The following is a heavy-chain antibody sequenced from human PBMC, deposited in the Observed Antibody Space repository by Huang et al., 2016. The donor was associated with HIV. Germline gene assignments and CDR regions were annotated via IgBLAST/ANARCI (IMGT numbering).Heavy chain of an antibody. D-gene: IGHD1-26*01. J-gene: IGHJ6*03. CDR2: GYSSGSV. Sequence: QVQLQESGPGLVQPSQTLSLICTVSGDSISSGAFYWTWIRQSAGGGLQWIGQGYSSGSVLYNGSLRSRVTIARETSKNQLSLNLRSVTAADTALYFCARGRGGTHSYFFYSMDVWGAGTAVIVSS. CDR3: ARGRGGTHSYFFYSMDV. CDR1: GDSISSGAFY. V-gene: IGHV4-61*09.